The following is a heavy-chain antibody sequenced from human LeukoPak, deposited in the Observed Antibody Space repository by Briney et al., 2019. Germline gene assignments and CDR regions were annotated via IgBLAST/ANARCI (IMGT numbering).Heavy chain of an antibody. CDR1: GYTFTSFG. V-gene: IGHV1-18*01. CDR3: ARDVQWLHYFDY. Sequence: ASVTVSCKSSGYTFTSFGISWVRQAPGQGLEWMGWISAYNGNTIYAQKLQGRVTMTTDTSTSTAYVELRSLRSDDTAVYYCARDVQWLHYFDYWGQGTLLTVS. D-gene: IGHD6-19*01. CDR2: ISAYNGNT. J-gene: IGHJ4*02.